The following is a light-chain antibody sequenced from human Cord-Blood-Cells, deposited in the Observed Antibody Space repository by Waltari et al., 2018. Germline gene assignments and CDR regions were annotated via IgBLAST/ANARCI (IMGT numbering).Light chain of an antibody. J-gene: IGLJ2*01. CDR2: EVS. CDR1: SSDVGSYNL. CDR3: CSYAGSSTHVV. Sequence: QSALTQPASVSGSPGQSITISCTGTSSDVGSYNLVSWYQQHPGKAPKLMIYEVSKRLSGVSNRFSGSKSGNTASLTSSGLQAEDEADYYCCSYAGSSTHVVFGGGTKLTVL. V-gene: IGLV2-23*02.